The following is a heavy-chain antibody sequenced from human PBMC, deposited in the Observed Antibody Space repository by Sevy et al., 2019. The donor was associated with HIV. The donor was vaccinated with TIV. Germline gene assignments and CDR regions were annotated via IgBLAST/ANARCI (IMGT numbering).Heavy chain of an antibody. D-gene: IGHD2-21*01. CDR2: IRNRPNSYTT. CDR1: GFTFSDHY. CDR3: VRGPNCGVGGCQQISPYCLDV. Sequence: GGSLRLSCAASGFTFSDHYVDLVRQAPGKGLEWVGRIRNRPNSYTTEYAASVESRFTISRENSKNSLYLQMNSLKTEDSAVYYCVRGPNCGVGGCQQISPYCLDVWGKGATVTVSS. J-gene: IGHJ6*03. V-gene: IGHV3-72*01.